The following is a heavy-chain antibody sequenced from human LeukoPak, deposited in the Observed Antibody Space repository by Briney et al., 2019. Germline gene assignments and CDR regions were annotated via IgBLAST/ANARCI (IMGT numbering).Heavy chain of an antibody. CDR2: ISSSSSAI. CDR1: GFTFTTYS. CDR3: ARANWNDGNWFDP. D-gene: IGHD1-1*01. V-gene: IGHV3-48*01. Sequence: GGSLRLACASSGFTFTTYSMSWVRQAPGKGLEWVSYISSSSSAIYYADSVKGRFTISRDNAKNSLYLQMNSLRAEDTAVYYCARANWNDGNWFDPWGQGTLVTVSS. J-gene: IGHJ5*02.